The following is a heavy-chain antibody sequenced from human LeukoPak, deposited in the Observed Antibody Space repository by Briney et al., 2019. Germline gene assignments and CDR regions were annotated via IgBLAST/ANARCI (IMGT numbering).Heavy chain of an antibody. J-gene: IGHJ4*02. CDR3: AREGSVAGTQDCDY. V-gene: IGHV3-49*03. CDR2: IKCNAYGGTT. Sequence: GGSLRLSCTTSGFTFGDYDMTWFRQAPGKGLEWVAFIKCNAYGGTTDYAASVQGRFTISRDDFRSIAYLQMNSLKTEDTALYYCAREGSVAGTQDCDYWGQGTLVTVSS. CDR1: GFTFGDYD. D-gene: IGHD6-19*01.